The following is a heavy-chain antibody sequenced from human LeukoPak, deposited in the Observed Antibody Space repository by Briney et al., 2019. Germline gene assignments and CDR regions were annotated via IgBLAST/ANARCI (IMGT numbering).Heavy chain of an antibody. Sequence: AASVKVSCKASGYTFTGYYMHWVRQAPGRGLEWMGWINLNSGGTNYAQKFQGRVTMTRDTSISTAYMELSRLRSDDTAVYYCARTDHCTNGVCYSYFDYWGQGTLVTVSS. V-gene: IGHV1-2*02. J-gene: IGHJ4*02. CDR3: ARTDHCTNGVCYSYFDY. CDR2: INLNSGGT. CDR1: GYTFTGYY. D-gene: IGHD2-8*01.